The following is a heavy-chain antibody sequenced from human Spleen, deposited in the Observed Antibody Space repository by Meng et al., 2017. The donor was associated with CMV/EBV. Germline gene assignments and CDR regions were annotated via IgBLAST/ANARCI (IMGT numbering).Heavy chain of an antibody. CDR2: IYFSGVT. CDR1: VASLPHGGYY. J-gene: IGHJ4*02. CDR3: AKTDSREGGFDS. D-gene: IGHD1-1*01. Sequence: VSVASLPHGGYYWSWIRQHPERGLEWIGFIYFSGVTYYNPSLKSRITISVDASKRQFFLKLNSVTAADTAVYYCAKTDSREGGFDSWGQGTLVTVS. V-gene: IGHV4-31*02.